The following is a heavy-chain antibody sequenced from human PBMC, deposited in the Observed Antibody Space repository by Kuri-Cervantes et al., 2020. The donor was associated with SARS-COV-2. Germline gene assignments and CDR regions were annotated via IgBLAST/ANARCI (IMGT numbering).Heavy chain of an antibody. Sequence: SETLSLTGTVFGASIISHYWSGILQPPGKGLEWIGYIYYIGSINCNPSLKSRVTISVDTSKNQFSLKLSSVTAADTAVYYCARGYPAITIFGVVTLHDAFDIWGQGTMVTVSS. CDR1: GASIISHY. CDR3: ARGYPAITIFGVVTLHDAFDI. CDR2: IYYIGSI. J-gene: IGHJ3*02. D-gene: IGHD3-3*01. V-gene: IGHV4-59*11.